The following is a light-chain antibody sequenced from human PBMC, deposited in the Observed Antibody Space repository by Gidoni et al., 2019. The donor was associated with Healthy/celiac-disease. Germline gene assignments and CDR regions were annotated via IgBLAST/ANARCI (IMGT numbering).Light chain of an antibody. J-gene: IGKJ2*01. V-gene: IGKV1-39*01. Sequence: DIQMTQSPSSLSASVGDRVTITCRASQRISSYLNWYQQKPGKAPKLLIYAASSLQSGVPSRFSGSGSGTDFTLTISSLQPEDFATYYCQQSYRTLRYTFGQGTKLEIK. CDR2: AAS. CDR3: QQSYRTLRYT. CDR1: QRISSY.